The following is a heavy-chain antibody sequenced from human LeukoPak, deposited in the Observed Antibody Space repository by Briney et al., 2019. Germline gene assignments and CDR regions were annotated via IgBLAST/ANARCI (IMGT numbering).Heavy chain of an antibody. CDR1: GFTFSSYA. CDR3: AKSTWNYASNWFDP. CDR2: ISGSGGGTST. V-gene: IGHV3-23*01. D-gene: IGHD1-7*01. Sequence: GGSLRLSCAASGFTFSSYAMSWVRQAPGKGLEWVSAISGSGGGTSTYYADSVRGRFTISRDNSKNTLYLQMNSLRAEDTAEYYCAKSTWNYASNWFDPWGQGTLVTVSS. J-gene: IGHJ5*02.